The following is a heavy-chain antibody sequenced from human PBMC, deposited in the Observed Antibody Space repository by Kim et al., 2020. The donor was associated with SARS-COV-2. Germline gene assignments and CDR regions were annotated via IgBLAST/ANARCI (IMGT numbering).Heavy chain of an antibody. V-gene: IGHV4-59*08. D-gene: IGHD3-22*01. J-gene: IGHJ4*02. CDR2: IHYSGNT. Sequence: SETLSLTCTVSGGSISGYYWSWIRQAPGKGLEWIGYIHYSGNTNYNPSLKSRVTISVDTSKNQFSLRLSSVTAADTAVYYCARGDSSGYYFFHSWGQGTLVT. CDR3: ARGDSSGYYFFHS. CDR1: GGSISGYY.